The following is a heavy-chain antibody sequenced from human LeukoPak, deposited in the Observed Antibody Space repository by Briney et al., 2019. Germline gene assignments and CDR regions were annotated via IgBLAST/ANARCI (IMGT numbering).Heavy chain of an antibody. D-gene: IGHD3-16*01. CDR3: VKDRWVDY. Sequence: PGGSLRLSCAASGFTFSSYSMNWVRQAPGKGLEWVSYISSSGSTIYYADSVKGRFTISRDNSKNALYLQMSSLRTEDTAVYYCVKDRWVDYWGQGILVSVSS. J-gene: IGHJ4*02. CDR1: GFTFSSYS. V-gene: IGHV3-48*01. CDR2: ISSSGSTI.